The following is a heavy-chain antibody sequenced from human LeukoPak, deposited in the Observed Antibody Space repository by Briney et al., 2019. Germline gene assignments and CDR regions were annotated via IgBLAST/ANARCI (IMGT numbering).Heavy chain of an antibody. CDR1: GFIFSTYG. J-gene: IGHJ4*02. V-gene: IGHV3-30*02. D-gene: IGHD3-22*01. CDR2: IRSDGSDK. Sequence: GGSLTLSCTVSGFIFSTYGMHWVRHAQGQGQEWVAFIRSDGSDKSYGGSVMGRFTISRDNSRNTLHLQMNTLRAEDTAVYYCGKHDSSSDYWGRGTLVTVSS. CDR3: GKHDSSSDY.